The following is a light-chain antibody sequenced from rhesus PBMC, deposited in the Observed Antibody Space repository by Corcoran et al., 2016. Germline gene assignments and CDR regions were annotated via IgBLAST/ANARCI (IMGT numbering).Light chain of an antibody. CDR1: QDIGSW. V-gene: IGKV1-21*01. Sequence: DIQMTQSPSSLSASVGDRVTITCQASQDIGSWFAWYQQKPGKAPKVLIYAESILQSGVPSRFSGSGSGTDCTLTINSLQPEDFATYDCHQHKSYPLTFGGGTKVEIK. CDR3: HQHKSYPLT. CDR2: AES. J-gene: IGKJ4*01.